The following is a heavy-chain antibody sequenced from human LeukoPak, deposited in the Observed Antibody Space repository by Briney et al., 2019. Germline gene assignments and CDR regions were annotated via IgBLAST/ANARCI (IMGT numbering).Heavy chain of an antibody. CDR2: VYGGGSTTYNPSP. CDR3: ARDLGWGSPLAY. J-gene: IGHJ4*02. CDR1: GGSIISFF. D-gene: IGHD3-16*01. V-gene: IGHV4-4*07. Sequence: NPSETLSLTCTVSGGSIISFFWNWIRQPAGKGVEWIGKVYGGGSTTYNPSPNYNPSLMSRLTMSVDTSNNEFSLSLTSVTAADTAVYYWARDLGWGSPLAYWGQGILVTVSS.